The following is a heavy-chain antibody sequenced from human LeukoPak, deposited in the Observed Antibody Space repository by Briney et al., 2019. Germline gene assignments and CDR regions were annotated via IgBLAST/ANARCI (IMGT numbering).Heavy chain of an antibody. CDR2: ISYDGSNK. V-gene: IGHV3-30*18. CDR1: GFTLSNYG. J-gene: IGHJ6*02. CDR3: AKFKGPVASHYYYYGMDV. D-gene: IGHD5-12*01. Sequence: GGSLRLSCAASGFTLSNYGMHWVRQAPGKGLEWVAVISYDGSNKYYADSVKGRFTISRDNSKNTLYLQMNSLRAEDTAVYYCAKFKGPVASHYYYYGMDVWGQGTTVTVSS.